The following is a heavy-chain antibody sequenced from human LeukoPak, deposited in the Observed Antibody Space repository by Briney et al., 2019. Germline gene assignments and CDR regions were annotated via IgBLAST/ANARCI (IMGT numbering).Heavy chain of an antibody. CDR3: ARSTMVRGVIIRPSPFDY. D-gene: IGHD3-10*01. CDR1: GGSISSYY. CDR2: IYYSGST. Sequence: PSETLSLTCTVSGGSISSYYWSWIRQPPGKGLEWIGYIYYSGSTNYNPSLKSRVTISVDTSKNQFSLKLSSVTAADTAVYYRARSTMVRGVIIRPSPFDYWGQGTLVTVSS. V-gene: IGHV4-59*08. J-gene: IGHJ4*02.